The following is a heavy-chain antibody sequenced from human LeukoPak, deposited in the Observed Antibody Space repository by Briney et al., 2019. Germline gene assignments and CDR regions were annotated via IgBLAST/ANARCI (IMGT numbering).Heavy chain of an antibody. Sequence: PGGSLRLSCAASGFTFSSYAMTWVRQAPGKGLEWVSSISSSSSYIYYADSVKGRFTISRDNAKNSLYLQMNSLRAEDTAVYYCARDKRLRIAVAGFDYWGQGTLVTVSS. J-gene: IGHJ4*02. D-gene: IGHD6-19*01. CDR2: ISSSSSYI. V-gene: IGHV3-21*01. CDR1: GFTFSSYA. CDR3: ARDKRLRIAVAGFDY.